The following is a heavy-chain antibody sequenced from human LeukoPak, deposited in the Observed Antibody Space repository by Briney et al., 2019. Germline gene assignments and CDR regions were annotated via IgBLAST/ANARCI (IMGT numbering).Heavy chain of an antibody. D-gene: IGHD2-2*01. CDR3: ARDSRVFTIGVVPGDQ. V-gene: IGHV1-18*01. CDR2: IIPDNGNT. Sequence: ASVKLSCKASGYTFTTYGISWVRQAPGHGLEWMGSIIPDNGNTNYAQKLKGRLTMSTGTSTTPPYMEVRSVKSDDTAVYYCARDSRVFTIGVVPGDQWGQGTLVTV. CDR1: GYTFTTYG. J-gene: IGHJ4*02.